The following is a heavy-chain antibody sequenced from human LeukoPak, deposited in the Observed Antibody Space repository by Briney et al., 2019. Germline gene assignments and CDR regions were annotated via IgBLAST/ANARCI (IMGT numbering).Heavy chain of an antibody. CDR1: GFTFDDYA. Sequence: GGSLRLSCAASGFTFDDYAMHWVRRAPGKGLEWVSGISWNSGSVAYADSVKGRFTISRDNAKNSLYLQMNSLRAEDTALYYCATYSSLNRREFQYWGQGTLLTVSS. V-gene: IGHV3-9*01. D-gene: IGHD3-22*01. CDR2: ISWNSGSV. J-gene: IGHJ1*01. CDR3: ATYSSLNRREFQY.